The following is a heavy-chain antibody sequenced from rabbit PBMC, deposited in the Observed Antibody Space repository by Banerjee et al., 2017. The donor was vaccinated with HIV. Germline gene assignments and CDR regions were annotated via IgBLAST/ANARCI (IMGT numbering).Heavy chain of an antibody. V-gene: IGHV1S40*01. CDR2: IYAGSNDSA. D-gene: IGHD6-1*01. Sequence: QSLEESGGDLVKPGASLTLTCTASGFSFSSSYQMCWVRQALGKGLEWIACIYAGSNDSAYYASWAKGRFTISKTSSTTVTLQLTSLTAADTATYFCARESYAYGGYGYGDLWGPGTLVTVS. CDR3: ARESYAYGGYGYGDL. CDR1: GFSFSSSYQ. J-gene: IGHJ4*01.